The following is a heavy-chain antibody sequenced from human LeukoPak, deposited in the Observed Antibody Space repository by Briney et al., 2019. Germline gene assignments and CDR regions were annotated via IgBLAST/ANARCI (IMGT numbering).Heavy chain of an antibody. CDR1: GFTFDDYT. V-gene: IGHV3-43D*03. CDR3: ATEYGSPAFDI. Sequence: GGSLRLSCVASGFTFDDYTMHWVRQAPGKGLEWDSLISWDGGTTYYADSVKGRFTISRDNSKNTLYLQMNSLRAEDTAVYYCATEYGSPAFDIWGQGTVATVSS. J-gene: IGHJ3*02. CDR2: ISWDGGTT. D-gene: IGHD5-24*01.